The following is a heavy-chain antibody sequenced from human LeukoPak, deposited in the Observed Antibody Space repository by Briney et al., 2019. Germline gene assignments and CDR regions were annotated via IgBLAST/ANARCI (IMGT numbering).Heavy chain of an antibody. CDR2: INAGNGNT. Sequence: GASVKVSCKASGYTFTIYAIHWVRQAPGQRLGWMGWINAGNGNTKYSQELQGRVTITRDTSASTAYMELSSLRSEDMAVYYCARGYTNQISNWFDAWGQGTLVTVSS. D-gene: IGHD2-8*01. CDR1: GYTFTIYA. V-gene: IGHV1-3*03. J-gene: IGHJ5*02. CDR3: ARGYTNQISNWFDA.